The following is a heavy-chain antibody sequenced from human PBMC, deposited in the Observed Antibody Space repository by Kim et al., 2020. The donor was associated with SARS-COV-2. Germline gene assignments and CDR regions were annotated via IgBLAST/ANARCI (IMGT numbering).Heavy chain of an antibody. J-gene: IGHJ5*01. D-gene: IGHD6-13*01. CDR3: AHTRIAAAGGFWLDP. V-gene: IGHV2-5*02. CDR2: IYWDDDK. Sequence: SGPTLVNPTQTLTLTCTFSGFSLSTSGVGVGWIRQPPGKALEWLALIYWDDDKRYSPSLKSRLTITKDTSKNQVVLTMTNMDPVDTATYYYAHTRIAAAGGFWLDPWGPGTPVTVSS. CDR1: GFSLSTSGVG.